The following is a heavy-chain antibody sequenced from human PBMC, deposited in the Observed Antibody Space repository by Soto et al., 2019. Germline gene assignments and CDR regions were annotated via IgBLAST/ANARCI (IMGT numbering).Heavy chain of an antibody. CDR1: GFTFSSYG. V-gene: IGHV3-30*18. CDR2: ISYDGSNK. D-gene: IGHD3-22*01. J-gene: IGHJ5*02. Sequence: GGSLRLSCAASGFTFSSYGMHWVRQAPGKGLEWVAVISYDGSNKYYADSVKGRFTISRDNSKNTLYLQMNSLRAEDTAVYHCAKIPTLYYDSRGFYGWLGPCGQGTNVTVYS. CDR3: AKIPTLYYDSRGFYGWLGP.